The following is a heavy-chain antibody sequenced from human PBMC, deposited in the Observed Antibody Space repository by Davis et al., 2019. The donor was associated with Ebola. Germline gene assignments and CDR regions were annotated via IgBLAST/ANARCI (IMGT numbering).Heavy chain of an antibody. V-gene: IGHV3-33*03. CDR2: IWHDGSTK. J-gene: IGHJ6*02. D-gene: IGHD2-2*01. CDR1: GFTFSSYG. CDR3: AKGVDIVVVPAAPEHYYYYGMDV. Sequence: GESLKISCAASGFTFSSYGMHWVRQAPGKGLEWVAVIWHDGSTKYYADSVKGRFTISRDKSKNTLYLQMNSLSDEDTAVYYCAKGVDIVVVPAAPEHYYYYGMDVWGQGTTVTVSS.